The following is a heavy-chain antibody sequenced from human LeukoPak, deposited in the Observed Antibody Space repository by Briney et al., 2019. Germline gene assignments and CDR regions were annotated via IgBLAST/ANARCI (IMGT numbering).Heavy chain of an antibody. CDR3: ARGYGSGNYYGSDY. D-gene: IGHD3-10*01. V-gene: IGHV3-21*01. CDR2: ISSSSSYI. CDR1: GFTFSSYS. Sequence: TGGSLRLSCAASGFTFSSYSMNWVRQAPGKGLEWVSSISSSSSYIYYADSVKGRFTISRDNAKNSLYLQMNSLRAEDTAVYYCARGYGSGNYYGSDYWGQGTLVTVSS. J-gene: IGHJ4*02.